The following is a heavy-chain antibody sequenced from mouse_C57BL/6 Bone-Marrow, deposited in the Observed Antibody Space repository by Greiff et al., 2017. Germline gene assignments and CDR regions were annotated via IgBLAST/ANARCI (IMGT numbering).Heavy chain of an antibody. V-gene: IGHV5-17*01. CDR3: ARGDGGEGFAY. D-gene: IGHD3-3*01. CDR1: GFTFSDYG. J-gene: IGHJ3*01. Sequence: EVQRVESGGGLVKPGGSLKLSCAASGFTFSDYGMHWVRQAPEKGLEWVAYISSGSSTIYYADTVKGRFTISRDNAKNTLFLQMTSLRSEDTAMYYCARGDGGEGFAYWGQGTLGTVSA. CDR2: ISSGSSTI.